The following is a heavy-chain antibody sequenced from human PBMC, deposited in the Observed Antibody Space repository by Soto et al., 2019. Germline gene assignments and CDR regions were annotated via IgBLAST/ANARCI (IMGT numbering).Heavy chain of an antibody. CDR1: GGSISSYF. CDR2: VYYTGTT. J-gene: IGHJ4*02. Sequence: HVQLQESGPGLLKPSETLSLTCTVSGGSISSYFYIWVRQPPGKGLEWIGSVYYTGTTDYNPSLKSRVTISVDTSKTQFSLNLRSVTAADTAVYYCARDLAAVPRAFDYWGRGTLVTVSS. V-gene: IGHV4-59*01. D-gene: IGHD6-13*01. CDR3: ARDLAAVPRAFDY.